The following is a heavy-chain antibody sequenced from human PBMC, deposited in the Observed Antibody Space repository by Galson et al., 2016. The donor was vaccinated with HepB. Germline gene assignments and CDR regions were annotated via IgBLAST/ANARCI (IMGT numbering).Heavy chain of an antibody. CDR1: GFTFAGYS. CDR3: ARDSVDRLRRVTFDI. D-gene: IGHD4-17*01. V-gene: IGHV3-21*01. Sequence: SLRLSCAASGFTFAGYSMNWVRQAPGKGLERVSYISSNSAYIYYANSVKGRFTISRDHAKNSLYLLMNSLRAEDTAVYYCARDSVDRLRRVTFDIWGQGTMVIVSS. CDR2: ISSNSAYI. J-gene: IGHJ3*02.